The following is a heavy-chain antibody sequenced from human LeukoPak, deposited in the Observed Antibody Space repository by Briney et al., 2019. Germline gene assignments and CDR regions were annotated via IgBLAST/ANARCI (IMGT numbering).Heavy chain of an antibody. D-gene: IGHD3-16*02. CDR3: ARGRGHYDYVWGSYRPSYYYYYYMDV. Sequence: GASVKVSCKASGGTFSSYAISWVRQAPGQGLEWMGRIIPIFGTANYAQKFQGRVTITTDESTSTAYMELSSLRAEDTAVYYCARGRGHYDYVWGSYRPSYYYYYYMDVWGKGTTVTVSS. V-gene: IGHV1-69*05. J-gene: IGHJ6*03. CDR2: IIPIFGTA. CDR1: GGTFSSYA.